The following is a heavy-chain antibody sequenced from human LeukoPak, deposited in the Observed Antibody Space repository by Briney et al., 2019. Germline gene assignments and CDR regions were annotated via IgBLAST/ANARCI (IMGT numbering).Heavy chain of an antibody. CDR3: GRGARAAFDI. D-gene: IGHD1-26*01. V-gene: IGHV5-51*01. CDR2: IYPGDSDI. CDR1: GYGFTSYW. J-gene: IGHJ3*02. Sequence: HGESLKISCKGSGYGFTSYWIGWVRQMPGKGLEWMGIIYPGDSDIRYSPSFQGQVTISVDKSMSTAYLQWSSLKASDTAMYYCGRGARAAFDIWGQGTMVTVSS.